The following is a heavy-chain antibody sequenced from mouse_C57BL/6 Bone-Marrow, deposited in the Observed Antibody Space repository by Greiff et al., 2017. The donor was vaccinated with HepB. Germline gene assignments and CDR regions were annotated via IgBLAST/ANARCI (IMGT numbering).Heavy chain of an antibody. CDR2: IYPGGGYT. CDR3: ARSGGNYPYYFDY. Sequence: VQLQQSGDELVRPGTSVKMSCKASGYTFTNYWIGWAKQRPGHGLEWIGDIYPGGGYTNYNEKFKGKATLTADKSSSTAYMQFSSLTSEDSAIYYCARSGGNYPYYFDYWGQGTTLTVSS. CDR1: GYTFTNYW. J-gene: IGHJ2*01. D-gene: IGHD2-1*01. V-gene: IGHV1-63*01.